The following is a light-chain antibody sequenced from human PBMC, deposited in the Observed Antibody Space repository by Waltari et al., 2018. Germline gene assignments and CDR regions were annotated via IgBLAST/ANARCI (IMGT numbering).Light chain of an antibody. J-gene: IGKJ4*01. CDR2: KVS. CDR1: QSLVHSDGNTY. V-gene: IGKV2-30*02. Sequence: DVVMTQSPLSLPVTLGQPASISCRSSQSLVHSDGNTYWTWFQQRPGQSPRRLIYKVSNRDSGVPDRFSGSGSGTDFTLKISRVEAEDVGIYYCMQGTNWPLTFGGGTKVEIK. CDR3: MQGTNWPLT.